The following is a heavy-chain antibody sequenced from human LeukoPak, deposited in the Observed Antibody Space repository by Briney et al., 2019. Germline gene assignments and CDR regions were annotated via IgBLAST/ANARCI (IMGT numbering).Heavy chain of an antibody. D-gene: IGHD6-19*01. J-gene: IGHJ4*02. CDR1: GGTFSSYA. Sequence: SVKVSCKASGGTFSSYAISWVRQAPGQGLEWMGGIIPIFGTANHAQKFQGRVTITADKSTSTAYMELSSLRSEDTAVYYCATDRSGWYYFDYWGQGTLVTVSS. CDR2: IIPIFGTA. CDR3: ATDRSGWYYFDY. V-gene: IGHV1-69*06.